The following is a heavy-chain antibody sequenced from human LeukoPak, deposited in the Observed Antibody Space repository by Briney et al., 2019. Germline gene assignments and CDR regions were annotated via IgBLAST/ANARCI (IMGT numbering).Heavy chain of an antibody. D-gene: IGHD6-13*01. V-gene: IGHV3-74*01. CDR3: ARDGVGYSSSWYPLGYYYYYYMDV. Sequence: GGSLRLSCAASGFTFSSYSMNWVRQAPGKGLVWVSRINSDGSSTSYADSVKGRFTISRDNAKNTLYLQMNSLRAEDTAVYYCARDGVGYSSSWYPLGYYYYYYMDVWGKGTTVTISS. CDR2: INSDGSST. J-gene: IGHJ6*03. CDR1: GFTFSSYS.